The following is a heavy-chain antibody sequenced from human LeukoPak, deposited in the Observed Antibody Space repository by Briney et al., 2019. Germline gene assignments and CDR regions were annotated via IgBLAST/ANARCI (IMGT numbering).Heavy chain of an antibody. CDR3: ARGGKTIRFLAVHYTDV. CDR1: GDTVSSNSAA. V-gene: IGHV6-1*01. Sequence: SQTLSLTCAISGDTVSSNSAAWNWIRQSPSRGLEWLVRTYYRSKWSNDYAGSVTSRININPNTSKNQISLQLKPVTPEDTAVYYWARGGKTIRFLAVHYTDVSGKGNTV. CDR2: TYYRSKWSN. J-gene: IGHJ6*03. D-gene: IGHD3-3*01.